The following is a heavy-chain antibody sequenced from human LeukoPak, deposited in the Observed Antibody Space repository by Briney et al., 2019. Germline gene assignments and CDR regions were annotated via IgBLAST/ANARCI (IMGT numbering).Heavy chain of an antibody. CDR2: ISGSGDNT. CDR3: AKVPTYYYDSRGEYDFDY. D-gene: IGHD3-22*01. CDR1: GFTFSSYA. Sequence: GGSLRLSCAASGFTFSSYAMRWVRQAPGKGLEWVSAISGSGDNTYYADSVKGRFTISRDNSKNTLYLQMNSLRDEDTAVYYCAKVPTYYYDSRGEYDFDYWGQGTLVTV. V-gene: IGHV3-23*01. J-gene: IGHJ4*02.